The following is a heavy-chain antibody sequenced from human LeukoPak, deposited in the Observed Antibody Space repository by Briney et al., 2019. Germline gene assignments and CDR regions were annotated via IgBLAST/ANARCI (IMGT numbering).Heavy chain of an antibody. D-gene: IGHD2-2*01. J-gene: IGHJ5*02. CDR3: ARLPAGGLPGWFDP. V-gene: IGHV4-4*09. CDR2: IYTSGST. CDR1: GGSISSYY. Sequence: PSETLSLTCTVSGGSISSYYWSWIRQPPGKGPEWIGYIYTSGSTNYNPSLKSRVTISVDTSKNQFSLKLSSVTAADTAVYYCARLPAGGLPGWFDPWGQGTLVTVSS.